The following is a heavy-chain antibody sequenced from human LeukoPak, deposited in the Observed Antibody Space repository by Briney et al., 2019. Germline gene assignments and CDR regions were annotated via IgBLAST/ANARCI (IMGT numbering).Heavy chain of an antibody. D-gene: IGHD5-18*01. CDR2: ISYDGSNR. CDR1: GFTFSSYA. J-gene: IGHJ6*03. CDR3: ARGVGYGLHYYMDV. Sequence: GGSLRLSCAASGFTFSSYAMHWVRQAPGKGLEWVTIISYDGSNRYYADSVKGRFTISRDNSKNTVYLQMNSLRAEDTAVYYCARGVGYGLHYYMDVWGKGTTVTVSS. V-gene: IGHV3-30*04.